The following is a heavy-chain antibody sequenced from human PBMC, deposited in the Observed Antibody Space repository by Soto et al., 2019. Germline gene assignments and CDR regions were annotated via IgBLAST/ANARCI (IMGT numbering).Heavy chain of an antibody. CDR1: GASISGGDYY. V-gene: IGHV4-30-4*01. CDR2: IYYTGNT. D-gene: IGHD2-2*01. CDR3: ARATYDSSTYYLDY. Sequence: QVHLQESGPGLVKPSQTLSLTCTLSGASISGGDYYWTWIRQPPGKGLEWIGSIYYTGNTYYNPSLQSRAFISVDPSDNQFSLKLSSMTAADTAIYYCARATYDSSTYYLDYWGQGTLVTASS. J-gene: IGHJ4*02.